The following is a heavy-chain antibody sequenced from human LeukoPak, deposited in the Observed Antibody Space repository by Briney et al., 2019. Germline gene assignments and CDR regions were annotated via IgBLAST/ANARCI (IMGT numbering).Heavy chain of an antibody. CDR1: GGSISSYY. V-gene: IGHV4-59*01. Sequence: SETLSLTCTVSGGSISSYYWSWIRQPPGKGLEWIGYIYYSGSTSYNPSLKSRVTISVDTSKNQFSLKLSSVTAADTAVYYCAAQLVVTGTFDYWGQGTLVTVSS. D-gene: IGHD2-21*02. CDR2: IYYSGST. CDR3: AAQLVVTGTFDY. J-gene: IGHJ4*02.